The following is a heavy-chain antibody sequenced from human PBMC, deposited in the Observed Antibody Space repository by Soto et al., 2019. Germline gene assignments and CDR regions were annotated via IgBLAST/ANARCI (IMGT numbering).Heavy chain of an antibody. J-gene: IGHJ6*02. CDR1: GFTFDDYT. CDR2: ISWDGGST. V-gene: IGHV3-43*01. Sequence: EVQLVESGGVVVQPGGSLRLSCAASGFTFDDYTMHWVRQAPGKGLEWVSLISWDGGSTYYADSVKGRFTISRDNSKNSLYLQMNSLRTEDTALYYCATSYRFGEFGGYYGMDVWGQGTTVTVSS. D-gene: IGHD3-10*01. CDR3: ATSYRFGEFGGYYGMDV.